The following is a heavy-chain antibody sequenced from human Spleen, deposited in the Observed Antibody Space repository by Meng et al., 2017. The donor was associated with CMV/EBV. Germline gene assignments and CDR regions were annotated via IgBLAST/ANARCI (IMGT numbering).Heavy chain of an antibody. CDR2: IYHSGST. Sequence: SETLSLTCTVSGYSISSGYYWGWIRQPPGKGLEWLGNIYHSGSTYYNPSLKSRVTISVDTSKNQFSLKLSFVTAADTAVYYCARSRIVATTTNYGMDVWGQGTTVTVSS. CDR1: GYSISSGYY. J-gene: IGHJ6*02. V-gene: IGHV4-38-2*02. D-gene: IGHD5-12*01. CDR3: ARSRIVATTTNYGMDV.